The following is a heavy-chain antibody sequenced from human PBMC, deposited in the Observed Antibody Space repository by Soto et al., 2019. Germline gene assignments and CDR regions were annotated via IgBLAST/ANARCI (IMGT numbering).Heavy chain of an antibody. Sequence: QVQLQESGPGLVKPSETLSLICTVSGDSISSDYWSWLRQPPGKGLEWIGFIYSTGTTTYNPSLKGRVNISIDTSKKQFSLKLTSVTAADTAVYYCARGPSSGISNAMGVWGQGTTVTVSS. J-gene: IGHJ6*02. CDR3: ARGPSSGISNAMGV. CDR2: IYSTGTT. V-gene: IGHV4-59*01. CDR1: GDSISSDY. D-gene: IGHD6-19*01.